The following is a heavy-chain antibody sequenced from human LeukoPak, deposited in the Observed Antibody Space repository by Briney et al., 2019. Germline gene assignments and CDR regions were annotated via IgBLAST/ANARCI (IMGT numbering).Heavy chain of an antibody. CDR3: AKGSVPIISSSYFDY. CDR2: ISGSGTNT. V-gene: IGHV3-23*01. CDR1: GFTFRSYA. D-gene: IGHD6-13*01. Sequence: GGSLRLSCAASGFTFRSYAMNWVRQAPGKGLEWVSVISGSGTNTYYADSVKGRFTISRDNSKNTLFLQMHSLRAEDTAVYYCAKGSVPIISSSYFDYWGQGTLVTVSS. J-gene: IGHJ4*02.